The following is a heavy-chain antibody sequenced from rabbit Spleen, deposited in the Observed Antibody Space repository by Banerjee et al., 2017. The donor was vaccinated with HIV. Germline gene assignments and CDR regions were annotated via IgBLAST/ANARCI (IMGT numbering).Heavy chain of an antibody. CDR2: IEPIFRRT. V-gene: IGHV1S40*01. J-gene: IGHJ4*01. Sequence: QSLEESGGDLVKPGASLTLTCTASGFSFSSSDYMCWVRQAPGKGLEWIGYIEPIFRRTYYATWVNGRFTISSHNAQNTLYLQLNSLTAADTATYFCVRDHKFYFNLWGPGTLVTVS. CDR3: VRDHKFYFNL. CDR1: GFSFSSSDY.